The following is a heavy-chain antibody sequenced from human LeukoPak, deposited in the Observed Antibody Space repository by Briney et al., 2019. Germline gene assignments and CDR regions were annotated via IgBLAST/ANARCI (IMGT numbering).Heavy chain of an antibody. CDR3: AEPVVMGSFNY. V-gene: IGHV3-23*01. D-gene: IGHD3-22*01. CDR1: GFTFSSYA. J-gene: IGHJ4*02. Sequence: GGSLRLSCAASGFTFSSYAMSWVRQAPGKGLEWVSAISGSGGSTYYADSVKGRFTISRDNSKNTLYLQMNSLRAEDTAVYYCAEPVVMGSFNYWGQGTLVTVSS. CDR2: ISGSGGST.